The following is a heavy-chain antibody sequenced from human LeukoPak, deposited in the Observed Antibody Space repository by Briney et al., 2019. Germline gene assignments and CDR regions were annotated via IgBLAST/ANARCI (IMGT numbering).Heavy chain of an antibody. V-gene: IGHV4-39*01. CDR1: GGSLSSSSYC. D-gene: IGHD2-15*01. Sequence: LETLSLSCTVSGGSLSSSSYCCGWVRLPPGKWLGWLGCDGFGGNTYYNPSLKSRVTMSVDTSKSQLSPKLSSVAAADTAVYYCARHEVVVAGKDYYMDVWGKGTTVTVSS. CDR2: DGFGGNT. CDR3: ARHEVVVAGKDYYMDV. J-gene: IGHJ6*03.